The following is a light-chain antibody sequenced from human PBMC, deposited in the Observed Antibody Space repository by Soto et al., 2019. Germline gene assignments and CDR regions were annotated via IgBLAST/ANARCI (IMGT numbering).Light chain of an antibody. CDR2: EVS. V-gene: IGLV2-18*02. Sequence: QSALTQPPSVSGSPGQSVTISCTGTSSDVGSYNRVSWYQQPPGTAPKLMIYEVSNRPSGVPDRFSGSKSGNTASLTIPGLQPEDEADYHCSSYTSSSTVVFGGGTKLTVL. CDR3: SSYTSSSTVV. J-gene: IGLJ2*01. CDR1: SSDVGSYNR.